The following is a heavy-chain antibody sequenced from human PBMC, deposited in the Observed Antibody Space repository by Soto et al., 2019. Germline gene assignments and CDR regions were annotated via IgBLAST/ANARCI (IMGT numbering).Heavy chain of an antibody. D-gene: IGHD6-19*01. CDR2: INANSGAT. V-gene: IGHV1-2*02. J-gene: IGHJ5*02. Sequence: QVQLVQSGAEVKKPGDSAKVSCKASGYTFSGYYIHWVRQAPGQGLVWMGWINANSGATNYAQSFQGRVTMTRDTSIRTAYMDLSRLNSADTAVYYCARRVAVADTVWFDPWGRGTLVTVSS. CDR3: ARRVAVADTVWFDP. CDR1: GYTFSGYY.